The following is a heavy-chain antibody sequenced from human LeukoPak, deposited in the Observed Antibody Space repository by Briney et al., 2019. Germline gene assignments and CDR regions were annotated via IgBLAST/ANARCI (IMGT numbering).Heavy chain of an antibody. Sequence: GGSLRLSCAASGFTFSSYTMNWVRQTPGKGLEWVSAISGNGGSTFYADSVKGRFTISRDSSKNTLYLQMNSLRAEDAAVYYCAKDLFSSIYRVFYYYYMDVWGKGTTVTVSS. V-gene: IGHV3-23*01. CDR1: GFTFSSYT. J-gene: IGHJ6*03. CDR2: ISGNGGST. CDR3: AKDLFSSIYRVFYYYYMDV. D-gene: IGHD3-3*02.